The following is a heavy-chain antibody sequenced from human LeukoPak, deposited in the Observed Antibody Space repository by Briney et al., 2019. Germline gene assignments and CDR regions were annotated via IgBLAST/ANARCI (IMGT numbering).Heavy chain of an antibody. D-gene: IGHD3-10*01. V-gene: IGHV4-59*08. Sequence: SETLSLTCTVSGGSISSYHWSWIRQPPGKGPEWIGYIYYSGSTNYNPSLESRVTISVDTSKKQFSLKLTSVTATDTAVYYCASLMVRGGPFYNWGQGTLVTVSS. CDR3: ASLMVRGGPFYN. CDR1: GGSISSYH. CDR2: IYYSGST. J-gene: IGHJ4*02.